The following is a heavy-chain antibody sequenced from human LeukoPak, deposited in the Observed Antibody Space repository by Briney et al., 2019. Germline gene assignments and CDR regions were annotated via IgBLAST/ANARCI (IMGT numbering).Heavy chain of an antibody. V-gene: IGHV3-30-3*01. CDR3: ARDMRELHYFDY. D-gene: IGHD1-26*01. Sequence: GGSLRLSCAASGFTFSSYAMHWVRQAPGKGLEWVAVISYDGSNKHYADSVKGRFTISRDNSKNTLFLQMNSLRAEDTAVYYCARDMRELHYFDYWGQGTLVTVSS. CDR2: ISYDGSNK. J-gene: IGHJ4*02. CDR1: GFTFSSYA.